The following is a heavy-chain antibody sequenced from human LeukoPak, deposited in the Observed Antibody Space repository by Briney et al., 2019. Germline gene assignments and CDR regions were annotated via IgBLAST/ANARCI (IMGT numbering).Heavy chain of an antibody. Sequence: GGSLRLSCAASGFTFSSHAMSWVRQAPGKGLEWVANIKQDGSEKYYVDSVKGRFTISRDNAKNSLYLQMNSLRAEDTAVYYCARDDRGNWFDPWGQGTLVTVSS. CDR3: ARDDRGNWFDP. V-gene: IGHV3-7*01. D-gene: IGHD3-10*01. J-gene: IGHJ5*02. CDR1: GFTFSSHA. CDR2: IKQDGSEK.